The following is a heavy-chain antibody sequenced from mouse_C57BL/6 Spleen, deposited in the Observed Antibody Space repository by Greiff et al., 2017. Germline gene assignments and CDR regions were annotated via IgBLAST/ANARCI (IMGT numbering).Heavy chain of an antibody. D-gene: IGHD2-1*01. V-gene: IGHV2-9-1*01. Sequence: VQLQESGPGLVAPSQSLSITCTVSGFSLTSYAISWVRQPPGKGLEWLGVIWTGGGTNYNSALKSRLSISKDNSKSQVFLKMNSLQNDDTARYYCARGSGNYVDYIDYWGQGTTLTVSS. CDR2: IWTGGGT. CDR3: ARGSGNYVDYIDY. CDR1: GFSLTSYA. J-gene: IGHJ2*01.